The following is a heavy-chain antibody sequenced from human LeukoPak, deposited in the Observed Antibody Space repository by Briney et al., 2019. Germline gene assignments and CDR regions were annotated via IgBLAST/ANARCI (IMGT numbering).Heavy chain of an antibody. Sequence: GGSLRLSCVASGFTFSNYAMSWVRQAPGKGLEWVSAITGSGTNRYYADSLKGRFTTSRGNSKNTVFLQMNSLRHEDTAIYYCVIWGDYDVLTGYYVPDYWGQGTLVTVAS. CDR3: VIWGDYDVLTGYYVPDY. CDR1: GFTFSNYA. V-gene: IGHV3-23*01. CDR2: ITGSGTNR. D-gene: IGHD3-9*01. J-gene: IGHJ4*02.